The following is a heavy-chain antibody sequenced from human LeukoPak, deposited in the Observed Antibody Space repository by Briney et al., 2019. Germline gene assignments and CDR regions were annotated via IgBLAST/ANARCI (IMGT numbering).Heavy chain of an antibody. CDR1: GFTFSSYG. D-gene: IGHD6-6*01. V-gene: IGHV3-30*02. CDR2: IRYDGSNK. CDR3: AKDLLAARRSVQYFDY. J-gene: IGHJ4*02. Sequence: GGSLRLSCAASGFTFSSYGMHWVRQAPGKGLEWVAFIRYDGSNKYYADPVKGRFTISRDNSKNTLYLQMTSLRAEDTAVYYCAKDLLAARRSVQYFDYWGQGTLVTVSS.